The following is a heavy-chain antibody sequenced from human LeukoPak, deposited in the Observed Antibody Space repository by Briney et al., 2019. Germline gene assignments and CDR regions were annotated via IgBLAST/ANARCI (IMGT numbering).Heavy chain of an antibody. CDR2: IKSKTDGGTT. CDR3: TTGLGIAAAANNY. Sequence: GGSLRLSCAASGFTSSNGWMSWVRQAPGKGLEWVGRIKSKTDGGTTDYAAPVKGRFTISRDDSKNTLYLQMNSLKIEDTAVYYCTTGLGIAAAANNYWGQGTLVTVSS. J-gene: IGHJ4*02. V-gene: IGHV3-15*01. D-gene: IGHD6-13*01. CDR1: GFTSSNGW.